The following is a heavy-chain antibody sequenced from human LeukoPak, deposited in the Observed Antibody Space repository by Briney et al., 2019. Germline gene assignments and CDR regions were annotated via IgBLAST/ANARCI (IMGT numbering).Heavy chain of an antibody. J-gene: IGHJ4*02. Sequence: SVKVSCKASGGTFSSYAISWVRQAPGQGLEWMGGIIPIFGTANYAQKFQGRVTITADESTSTAYMELSSLRSEDTAVYYCASQRGYSYGYLDYWGQGTLVTVSS. CDR2: IIPIFGTA. CDR1: GGTFSSYA. CDR3: ASQRGYSYGYLDY. D-gene: IGHD5-18*01. V-gene: IGHV1-69*13.